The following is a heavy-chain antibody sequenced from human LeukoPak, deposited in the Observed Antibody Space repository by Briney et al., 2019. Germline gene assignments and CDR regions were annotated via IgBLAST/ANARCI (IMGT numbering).Heavy chain of an antibody. CDR2: IYYSGST. J-gene: IGHJ3*02. Sequence: PSETLSLTCTVSGGSISSSSYYWGWIRQPPGKGLEWIGSIYYSGSTYYNPSLKSRVTISVDTSKNQFSLKLSSVTAADTAVYYCARRSSGKRGPIYAFDIWGQGTMVTVSS. V-gene: IGHV4-39*07. CDR3: ARRSSGKRGPIYAFDI. D-gene: IGHD3-22*01. CDR1: GGSISSSSYY.